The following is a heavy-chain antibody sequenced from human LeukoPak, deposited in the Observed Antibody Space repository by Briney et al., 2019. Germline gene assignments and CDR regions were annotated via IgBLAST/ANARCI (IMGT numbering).Heavy chain of an antibody. CDR2: IYTSGST. J-gene: IGHJ5*02. D-gene: IGHD2-2*01. CDR1: GGSISSGSYY. V-gene: IGHV4-61*02. CDR3: ARHLGYCSSNSCSNWFDP. Sequence: SQTLSLTCTVSGGSISSGSYYWSWIRQPAGKGLEWIGRIYTSGSTNYNPSLKSRVTISVDTSKNQFSLKLSSVTATDTAVYYCARHLGYCSSNSCSNWFDPWGQGTLVTVSS.